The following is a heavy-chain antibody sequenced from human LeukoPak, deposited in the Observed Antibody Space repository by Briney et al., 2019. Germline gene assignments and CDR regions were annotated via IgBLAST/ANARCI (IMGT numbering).Heavy chain of an antibody. CDR2: INWNGGST. V-gene: IGHV3-20*04. CDR1: GFTFDDYG. D-gene: IGHD5-18*01. J-gene: IGHJ4*02. Sequence: PGGSLRLSCAASGFTFDDYGMSWVRQAPGKGLEWVSGINWNGGSTGYADSVKGRFTISRDNAKNSLYLQMNSLRAEDTALYYCASDERPDTAMVGYWGPGTLVTVSS. CDR3: ASDERPDTAMVGY.